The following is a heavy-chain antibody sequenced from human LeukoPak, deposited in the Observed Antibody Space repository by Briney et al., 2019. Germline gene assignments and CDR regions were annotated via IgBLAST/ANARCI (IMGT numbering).Heavy chain of an antibody. V-gene: IGHV4-39*01. CDR3: ARSIAARVDY. Sequence: SETLSLTCTVSGGSISSSSYYWGWIRQPPGKGLEWIGSIYYSGSTYYNPSLKCRVTISVDTSKNQFSLKLSSVTAADTAVYYCARSIAARVDYWGQGTLVTVSS. CDR1: GGSISSSSYY. J-gene: IGHJ4*02. CDR2: IYYSGST. D-gene: IGHD6-6*01.